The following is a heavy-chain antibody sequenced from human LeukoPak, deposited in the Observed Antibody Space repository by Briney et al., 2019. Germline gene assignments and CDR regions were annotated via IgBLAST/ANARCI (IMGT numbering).Heavy chain of an antibody. CDR2: IYHSGST. CDR3: ARDYCSSSSCYSALDN. D-gene: IGHD2-2*01. CDR1: GGSISSSNW. V-gene: IGHV4-4*02. Sequence: SETLSLTCAVSGGSISSSNWWSWVRQPPGKGLEWIGEIYHSGSTNYNPSLKSRVTISVDKSKNQFSLKLSSVTAADTAMCYCARDYCSSSSCYSALDNWGQGILVTVSS. J-gene: IGHJ4*02.